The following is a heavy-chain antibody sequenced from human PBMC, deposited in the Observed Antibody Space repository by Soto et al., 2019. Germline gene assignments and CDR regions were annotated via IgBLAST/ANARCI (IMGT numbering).Heavy chain of an antibody. V-gene: IGHV3-23*01. CDR1: GFTFTSYG. CDR2: IRGDGGQT. Sequence: PXESLRLSCTASGFTFTSYGMGWVRQAPGKGLQWVSTIRGDGGQTHYTDSVKGRFSISRDNSKNTVYLQMDSLRAEDTAMYFCARDVGLDSDDFFAYWGQGTQVTVSS. CDR3: ARDVGLDSDDFFAY. J-gene: IGHJ4*02. D-gene: IGHD3-9*01.